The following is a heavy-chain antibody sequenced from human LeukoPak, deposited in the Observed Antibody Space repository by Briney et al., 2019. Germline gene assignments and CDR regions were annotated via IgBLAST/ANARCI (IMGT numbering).Heavy chain of an antibody. V-gene: IGHV4-34*01. CDR2: INHSGST. Sequence: PSETLSLTCAVYGGSFSGYYWSWIRQPPGKGLEWIGEINHSGSTNYNPSLKSRVTISVDTSKNQFSLKLSSVTAADTAVYYCAGRLQYYDYVCGSYRYHWFNPWGQGTLVTVSS. J-gene: IGHJ5*02. D-gene: IGHD3-16*02. CDR3: AGRLQYYDYVCGSYRYHWFNP. CDR1: GGSFSGYY.